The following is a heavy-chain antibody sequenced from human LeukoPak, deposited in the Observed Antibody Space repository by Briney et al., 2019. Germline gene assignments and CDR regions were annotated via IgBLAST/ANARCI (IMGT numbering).Heavy chain of an antibody. Sequence: GGSLRLSCAASGFTFSSYWMSWVRQAPGKGLEWVSYISSSSSTIYYADSVKGRFTISRDNAKNSLYLQMNSLRAEDTAVYYCARGSPSPDESIDYWGQGTLVTVSS. CDR2: ISSSSSTI. J-gene: IGHJ4*02. V-gene: IGHV3-48*01. CDR3: ARGSPSPDESIDY. D-gene: IGHD1-14*01. CDR1: GFTFSSYW.